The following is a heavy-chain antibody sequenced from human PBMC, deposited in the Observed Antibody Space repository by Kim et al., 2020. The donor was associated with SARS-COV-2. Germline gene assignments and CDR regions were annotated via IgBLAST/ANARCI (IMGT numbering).Heavy chain of an antibody. V-gene: IGHV1-24*01. J-gene: IGHJ4*02. Sequence: ASVKVSCKVSGYTLTELSMHWVRQAPGKGLEWMGGFDPEDGETIYAQKFQGRVTMTEDTSTDTAYMELSSLRSEDTAVYYCATNEYYYDSSGYYYWGQGTLVTVSS. CDR2: FDPEDGET. CDR3: ATNEYYYDSSGYYY. CDR1: GYTLTELS. D-gene: IGHD3-22*01.